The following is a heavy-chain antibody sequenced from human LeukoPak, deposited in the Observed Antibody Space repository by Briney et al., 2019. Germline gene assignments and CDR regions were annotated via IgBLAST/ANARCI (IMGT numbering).Heavy chain of an antibody. D-gene: IGHD6-13*01. CDR3: AKPGSSSWYGAFDY. CDR1: GFTFSSYA. V-gene: IGHV3-23*01. J-gene: IGHJ4*02. CDR2: ISGSGGST. Sequence: GGSLRLSCAASGFTFSSYAMSWVRQAPGKGLEWVSGISGSGGSTYYADSVKGRFTISRGNSKNTLYLQMNSLRAEDTAVYYCAKPGSSSWYGAFDYWGQGTLVTVSS.